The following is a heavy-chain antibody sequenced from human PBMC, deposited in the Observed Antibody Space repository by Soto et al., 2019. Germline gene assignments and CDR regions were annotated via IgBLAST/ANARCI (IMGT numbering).Heavy chain of an antibody. CDR1: GGSFPGYY. CDR2: INRSGST. D-gene: IGHD1-26*01. J-gene: IGHJ5*02. CDR3: ARRTVGASPNWFGP. V-gene: IGHV4-34*01. Sequence: SETLSLTCAVYGGSFPGYYWSWIRQPPGKGLEWIGEINRSGSTNYNSSLKSRVTISVDTSKNQFPLKLSSVTAADTAVYYCARRTVGASPNWFGPWGQGTLVTVSS.